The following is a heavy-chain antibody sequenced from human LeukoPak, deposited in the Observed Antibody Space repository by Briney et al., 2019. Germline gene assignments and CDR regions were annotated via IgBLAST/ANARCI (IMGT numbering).Heavy chain of an antibody. V-gene: IGHV4-61*01. Sequence: PSETLSLTCTVSGGSVSSGSYYWSWIWQPPGKGLEWIGYIYYSGSTNYNPSLKSRVTISVDTSKNQFSLKLSSVTAADTAVYYCARMYYYGSGSYYTLIDYWGQGTLVTVSS. CDR1: GGSVSSGSYY. CDR2: IYYSGST. J-gene: IGHJ4*02. CDR3: ARMYYYGSGSYYTLIDY. D-gene: IGHD3-10*01.